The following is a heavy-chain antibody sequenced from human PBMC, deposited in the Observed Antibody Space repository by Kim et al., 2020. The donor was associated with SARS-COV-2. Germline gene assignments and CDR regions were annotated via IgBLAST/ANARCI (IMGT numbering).Heavy chain of an antibody. CDR3: ARVMAAAGTTYYYYMDV. V-gene: IGHV7-4-1*02. CDR2: INTNTGNP. CDR1: GYTFTSYA. J-gene: IGHJ6*03. D-gene: IGHD6-13*01. Sequence: ASVKVSCKASGYTFTSYAMNWVRQAPGQGLEWMGWINTNTGNPTYAQGFTGRFVFSLDTSVSTAYLQISSLKAEDTAVYYCARVMAAAGTTYYYYMDVWGQGTPVTVSS.